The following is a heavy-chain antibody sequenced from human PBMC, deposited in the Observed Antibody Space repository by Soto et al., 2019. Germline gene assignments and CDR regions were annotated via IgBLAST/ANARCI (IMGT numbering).Heavy chain of an antibody. V-gene: IGHV3-21*01. J-gene: IGHJ6*02. CDR3: ARRGGPAYSYSSSSGSSMDV. CDR2: ISSSSSYI. D-gene: IGHD6-6*01. CDR1: GFTFSSYS. Sequence: PGGSMRLSCAASGFTFSSYSMNWVRQAAGKGLEWVSTISSSSSYIYYADSVKGRFTLSRDNAKNSLYLQMNSLRAEDTAVYYCARRGGPAYSYSSSSGSSMDVWGQGTPVTVSS.